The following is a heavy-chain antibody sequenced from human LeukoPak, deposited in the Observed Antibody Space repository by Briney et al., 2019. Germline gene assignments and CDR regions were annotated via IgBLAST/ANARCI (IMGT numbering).Heavy chain of an antibody. CDR1: GFTFSSYR. CDR3: ARSRTYYYDSSGRDAFDI. V-gene: IGHV3-21*01. CDR2: ISSSSSYI. D-gene: IGHD3-22*01. Sequence: PGGSLRLSCAASGFTFSSYRMNWVRQAPGKGLEWVSSISSSSSYIYYADSVKGRFTISRDNAKNSLYLQMNSLRAEDTAVYYCARSRTYYYDSSGRDAFDIWGQGTMVTVSS. J-gene: IGHJ3*02.